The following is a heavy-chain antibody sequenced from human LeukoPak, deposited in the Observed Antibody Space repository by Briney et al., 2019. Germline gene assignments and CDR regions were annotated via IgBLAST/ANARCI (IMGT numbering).Heavy chain of an antibody. CDR3: AKLGIGVLDALDI. V-gene: IGHV3-23*01. Sequence: TGGSLRLSCAASGFTFSSYAMSWVRQAPGKGLEWVSAISGSGGSTYYADSVKGRFTISRDNSKNTLYLQMNSLRAGDTVVYYCAKLGIGVLDALDIWRQGTMVTVSS. CDR2: ISGSGGST. D-gene: IGHD1-26*01. CDR1: GFTFSSYA. J-gene: IGHJ3*02.